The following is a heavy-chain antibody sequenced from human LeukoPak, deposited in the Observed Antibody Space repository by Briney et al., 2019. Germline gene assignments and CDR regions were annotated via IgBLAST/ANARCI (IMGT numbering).Heavy chain of an antibody. CDR1: GGTFSSYA. D-gene: IGHD1-14*01. CDR2: ISAYNGNT. J-gene: IGHJ6*02. CDR3: ARGPHHFYGMDV. V-gene: IGHV1-18*01. Sequence: ASVKVSCKASGGTFSSYAISWVRQAPGQGLEWLGWISAYNGNTYYAQRLQGRVTMTTDTSTTTAYMELRSLTSDDTAVYFCARGPHHFYGMDVWGQGTTVTVS.